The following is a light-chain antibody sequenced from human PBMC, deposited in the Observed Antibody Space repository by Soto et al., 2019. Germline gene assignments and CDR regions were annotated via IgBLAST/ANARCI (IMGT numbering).Light chain of an antibody. Sequence: QSVLTQPPSVSGGPGQRVTISCTGSSSNIGAGYDVHWYQQLPGTAPKLLIYGNSNRPSGVPDRFSGSKSGTSASLAITRRQAEDEADYYCQSYDSSLSGDVFGTGTKVTVL. J-gene: IGLJ1*01. V-gene: IGLV1-40*01. CDR1: SSNIGAGYD. CDR2: GNS. CDR3: QSYDSSLSGDV.